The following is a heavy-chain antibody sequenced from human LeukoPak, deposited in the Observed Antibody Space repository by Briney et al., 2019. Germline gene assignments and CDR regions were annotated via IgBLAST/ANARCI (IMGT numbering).Heavy chain of an antibody. Sequence: PSETLSLTCTVSGGSISSGGYYWSWIRQHPGKGLEWIGYIYYSGSTYYNPSLKSRVTISVDTSKNQFSLKLSSVTAAGTAVYYCARERPRGARNFDYWGQGTLVTVSS. D-gene: IGHD3-10*01. CDR1: GGSISSGGYY. CDR3: ARERPRGARNFDY. J-gene: IGHJ4*02. CDR2: IYYSGST. V-gene: IGHV4-31*03.